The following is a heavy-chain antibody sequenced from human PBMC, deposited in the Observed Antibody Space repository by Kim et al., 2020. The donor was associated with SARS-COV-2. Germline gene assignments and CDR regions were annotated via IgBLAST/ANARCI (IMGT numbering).Heavy chain of an antibody. CDR2: ISYDGSDK. D-gene: IGHD5-12*01. CDR3: ARGPVDPKDGWYFDD. CDR1: GFSFSSYG. J-gene: IGHJ2*01. V-gene: IGHV3-30*12. Sequence: GGSLRLSCAASGFSFSSYGMHWVRQASGKGLEWVAYISYDGSDKFYADSVKGRFTISRDNSKNTLYLQTSSLRVDDTAVFYCARGPVDPKDGWYFDDWGRGTLVTVSS.